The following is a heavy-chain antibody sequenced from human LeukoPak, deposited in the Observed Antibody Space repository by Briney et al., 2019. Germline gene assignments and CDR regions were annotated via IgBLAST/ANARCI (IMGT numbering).Heavy chain of an antibody. D-gene: IGHD3-10*01. CDR1: GFTVSSNY. Sequence: GGSLRLSCAASGFTVSSNYMSWVRQAPGKGLEWVSVIYSGGSTYYEDSVKGRFTITRDNSKNTLYLQMNSLRAEDTAVYYCARDYYYGSGSYWGEGTLVTVSS. J-gene: IGHJ4*02. CDR2: IYSGGST. CDR3: ARDYYYGSGSY. V-gene: IGHV3-66*01.